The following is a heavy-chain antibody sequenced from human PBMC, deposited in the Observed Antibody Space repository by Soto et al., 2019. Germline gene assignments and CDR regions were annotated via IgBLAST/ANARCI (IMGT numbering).Heavy chain of an antibody. Sequence: EVKLLESVGGLVQPGGSLRLSCAASGVTFSSYAMSWVRQAPGKGLEWVSAISGSGGSTYYADSVKGPFTISRDNSKNTLYLQMNSLRAEDTAVYYCAKGGVGAAFDYSGQATLVTVSS. V-gene: IGHV3-23*01. J-gene: IGHJ4*02. CDR1: GVTFSSYA. D-gene: IGHD1-26*01. CDR2: ISGSGGST. CDR3: AKGGVGAAFDY.